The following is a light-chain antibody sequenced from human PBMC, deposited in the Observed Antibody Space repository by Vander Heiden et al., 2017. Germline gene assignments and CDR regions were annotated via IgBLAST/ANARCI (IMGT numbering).Light chain of an antibody. Sequence: DIQMTQSPSSLSASVGDRVTITCRASQSISSYLNWYQQKPGKAPKLRIYAASSLQSGVPSRFSGSGSGTDFTLTISSLQPEDFATYYCQQSYRTLRYTFGQGTKLVIK. V-gene: IGKV1-39*01. CDR2: AAS. CDR1: QSISSY. CDR3: QQSYRTLRYT. J-gene: IGKJ2*01.